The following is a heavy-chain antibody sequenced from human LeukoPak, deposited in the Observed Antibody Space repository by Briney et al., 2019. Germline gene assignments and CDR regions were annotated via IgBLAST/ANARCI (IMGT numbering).Heavy chain of an antibody. CDR3: ATGLYYFDY. D-gene: IGHD3/OR15-3a*01. Sequence: PGGSLRLSCAASGFTFSSSWMTWVRQAPGKGLEWVANIKEDGSEKYYVDSVQGRFTISRDNAQSSLYLQMNSLRAEDTAVYYCATGLYYFDYWGQGTLVTVSS. V-gene: IGHV3-7*01. J-gene: IGHJ4*02. CDR1: GFTFSSSW. CDR2: IKEDGSEK.